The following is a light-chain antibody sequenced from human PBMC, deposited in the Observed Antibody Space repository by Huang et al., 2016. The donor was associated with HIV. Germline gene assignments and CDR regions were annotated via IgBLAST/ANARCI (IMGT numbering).Light chain of an antibody. CDR2: WAS. Sequence: DTVMTQSPDSLAVSLGERATINCKSSQNLLYSSDNKNYLAWYQHKPGQPPKRLISWASTRDSGVPEGFSGSGSGTDFTLTISSLQAEDVAVYYCHQYYSSPQTFGQGTKVEIK. CDR3: HQYYSSPQT. V-gene: IGKV4-1*01. CDR1: QNLLYSSDNKNY. J-gene: IGKJ1*01.